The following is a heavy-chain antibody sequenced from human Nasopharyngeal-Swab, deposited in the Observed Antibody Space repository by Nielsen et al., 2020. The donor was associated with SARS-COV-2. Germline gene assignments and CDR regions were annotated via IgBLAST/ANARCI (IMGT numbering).Heavy chain of an antibody. D-gene: IGHD2-15*01. V-gene: IGHV4-4*02. CDR1: GGSISSSNW. CDR2: IYHSGST. Sequence: GSLRLSCAVSGGSISSSNWWSWVRQPPGKGLEWIGEIYHSGSTNYNPSLKSRVTISVDKSKNQFSLKLSSVTAADTAVYYCASSIVVVVAASRGIDYWGQGTLVTVSS. CDR3: ASSIVVVVAASRGIDY. J-gene: IGHJ4*02.